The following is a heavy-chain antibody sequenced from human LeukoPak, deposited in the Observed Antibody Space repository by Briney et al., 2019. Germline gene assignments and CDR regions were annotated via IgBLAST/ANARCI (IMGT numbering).Heavy chain of an antibody. D-gene: IGHD2-15*01. CDR3: GRTGVVAATLDY. CDR1: GFTFNNFV. V-gene: IGHV3-23*01. J-gene: IGHJ4*02. CDR2: ISGGGDPT. Sequence: GGSLRFSCTASGFTFNNFVMSWVRQAPGKGLEWVSAISGGGDPTYYADSVKGRFTISRDNAKNSLYLQMNSLRAEDTAVYYCGRTGVVAATLDYRGQGTLVTVSS.